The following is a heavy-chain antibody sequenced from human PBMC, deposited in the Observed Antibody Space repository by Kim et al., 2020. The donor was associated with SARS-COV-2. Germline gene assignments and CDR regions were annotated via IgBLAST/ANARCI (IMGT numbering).Heavy chain of an antibody. Sequence: GESLKISCKASGYTFSNYWIGWVRQMPGQGLERMGIIYPGYSDTEYNPSFEGQVTITADESISTAYLQWNSLTATDSAKYYCARLIAVIGKNGYFDSWGQGILVTVSS. CDR2: IYPGYSDT. V-gene: IGHV5-51*01. CDR3: ARLIAVIGKNGYFDS. D-gene: IGHD6-19*01. J-gene: IGHJ4*02. CDR1: GYTFSNYW.